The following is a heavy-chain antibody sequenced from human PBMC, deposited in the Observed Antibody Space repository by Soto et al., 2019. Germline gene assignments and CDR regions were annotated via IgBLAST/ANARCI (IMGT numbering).Heavy chain of an antibody. CDR3: ASPRAVAGTHYYYGLDV. J-gene: IGHJ6*02. D-gene: IGHD6-19*01. CDR1: GYSFTSYC. V-gene: IGHV5-10-1*01. CDR2: IDPSDSYT. Sequence: GESLKISCKGSGYSFTSYCISWVRQMPGKGLEWMGRIDPSDSYTNYSPSFQGHVTISADKSISTAYLQWSSLKASDTAMYYCASPRAVAGTHYYYGLDVWGQGTTVTVSS.